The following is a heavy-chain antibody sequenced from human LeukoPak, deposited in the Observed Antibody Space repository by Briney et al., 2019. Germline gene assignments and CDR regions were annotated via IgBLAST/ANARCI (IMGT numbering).Heavy chain of an antibody. V-gene: IGHV4-59*01. Sequence: PSETLSLTCTVSGGSISSYYWSWIRQPPGKGLEWIGYIYYSGSTNYNPSLKSRVTISVDTSKNQFSLKLSSVTAADTAVYYCVRPIYGDLEMDAFDIWGQGTMVTVSS. CDR2: IYYSGST. CDR3: VRPIYGDLEMDAFDI. D-gene: IGHD4-17*01. J-gene: IGHJ3*02. CDR1: GGSISSYY.